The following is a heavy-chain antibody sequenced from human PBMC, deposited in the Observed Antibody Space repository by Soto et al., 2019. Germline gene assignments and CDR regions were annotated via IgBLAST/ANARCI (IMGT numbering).Heavy chain of an antibody. V-gene: IGHV4-59*08. Sequence: SETLSLTCTVSGGSISTYYWSWIRQPPGKGLEWIGYIYYTGSTNYNPSLKSRVTISVDTSKNQFSLKLRSVTAADTAVYYCARQGGSHYYFDYWGQGTLVTVSS. CDR1: GGSISTYY. D-gene: IGHD1-26*01. CDR2: IYYTGST. J-gene: IGHJ4*02. CDR3: ARQGGSHYYFDY.